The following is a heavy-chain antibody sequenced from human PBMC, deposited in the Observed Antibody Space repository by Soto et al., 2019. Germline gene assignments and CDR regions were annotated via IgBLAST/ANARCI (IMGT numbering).Heavy chain of an antibody. CDR1: GGSFSGYY. CDR3: ASAYSSSRHIDY. D-gene: IGHD6-6*01. J-gene: IGHJ4*02. Sequence: TSETLSLTCAFYGGSFSGYYWSWIRQPPGKGLEWIGEINHSGSTNYNPSLKSRVTISVDMSKNQFSLKLSSVTAADTAVYYCASAYSSSRHIDYWGQGTLVTVSS. V-gene: IGHV4-34*01. CDR2: INHSGST.